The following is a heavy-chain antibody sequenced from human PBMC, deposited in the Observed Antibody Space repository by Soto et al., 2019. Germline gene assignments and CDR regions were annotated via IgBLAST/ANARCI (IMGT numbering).Heavy chain of an antibody. CDR2: ISGSGGST. CDR1: GFTFSSYA. CDR3: AKPYRRGIVGAIAFDI. Sequence: GGSLRLSCAASGFTFSSYAMSWVRQAPGKGLEWVSAISGSGGSTYYADSVKGRFTISRDNSKNTLYLQMNSLRAEDTAVYYCAKPYRRGIVGAIAFDIWGQGTMVTVSS. D-gene: IGHD1-26*01. J-gene: IGHJ3*02. V-gene: IGHV3-23*01.